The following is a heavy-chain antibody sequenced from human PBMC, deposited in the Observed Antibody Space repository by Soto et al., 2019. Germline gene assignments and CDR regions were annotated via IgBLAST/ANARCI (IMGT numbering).Heavy chain of an antibody. D-gene: IGHD2-15*01. V-gene: IGHV4-4*02. CDR2: IYHSGST. CDR1: GGSISSSNW. Sequence: QVQLQESGPGLVKPSGTLSLTCAFSGGSISSSNWWSWVRQPPGKGLEWIGEIYHSGSTNYTPSLNRRVTISVVKSKYQYALKLRSVTAPDTAVSYRARVRLRLDCSGGSCFLNPPPDYGMDVWGQGTTVTVSS. J-gene: IGHJ6*02. CDR3: ARVRLRLDCSGGSCFLNPPPDYGMDV.